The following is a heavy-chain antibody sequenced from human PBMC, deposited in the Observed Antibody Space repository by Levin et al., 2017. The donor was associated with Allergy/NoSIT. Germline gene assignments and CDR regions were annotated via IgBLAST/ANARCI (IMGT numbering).Heavy chain of an antibody. Sequence: GGSLRLSCATSGFTFGDFGMTWFRQAPGKGLEWVGFIRRKASGGTTENAASMKGRFTISRDDSKSIAYLEMNNLKIEDTAVYFCSRGLVPGAEDYWGQGTLVTVSS. CDR2: IRRKASGGTT. CDR1: GFTFGDFG. J-gene: IGHJ4*02. CDR3: SRGLVPGAEDY. V-gene: IGHV3-49*03. D-gene: IGHD2-2*01.